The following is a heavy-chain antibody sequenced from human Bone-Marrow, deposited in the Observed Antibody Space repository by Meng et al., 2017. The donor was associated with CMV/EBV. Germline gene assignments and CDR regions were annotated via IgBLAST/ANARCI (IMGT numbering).Heavy chain of an antibody. J-gene: IGHJ4*02. CDR3: AREVDIGYYFDY. D-gene: IGHD5-12*01. CDR2: MNPNSGNT. CDR1: GYTFTSYD. V-gene: IGHV1-8*01. Sequence: ASVKVSCKASGYTFTSYDINWVRQATGQGLEWMGWMNPNSGNTGYAQKFQGRVTITRNTSISTAYMELSSLRSEDTAVYYCAREVDIGYYFDYWGQGTLVTVSS.